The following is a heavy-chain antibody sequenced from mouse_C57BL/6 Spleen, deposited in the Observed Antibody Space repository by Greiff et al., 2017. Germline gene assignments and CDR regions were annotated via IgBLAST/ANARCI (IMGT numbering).Heavy chain of an antibody. CDR3: ARGSGKTLYYFDY. CDR1: GYTFTNYW. D-gene: IGHD3-2*02. J-gene: IGHJ2*01. V-gene: IGHV1-63*01. Sequence: QVQLQQSGAELVRPGTSVKMSCKASGYTFTNYWIGWAKQRPGHGLEWIGDIYPGGGYTNYNEKFKGKATLTADKSSSTASMQFSSLTSEDSAIYYCARGSGKTLYYFDYWGQGTTLTVSS. CDR2: IYPGGGYT.